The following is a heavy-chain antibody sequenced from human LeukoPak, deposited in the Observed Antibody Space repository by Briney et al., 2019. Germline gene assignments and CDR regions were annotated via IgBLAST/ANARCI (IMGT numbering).Heavy chain of an antibody. J-gene: IGHJ6*03. D-gene: IGHD4/OR15-4a*01. CDR1: GGSISSYY. CDR3: ARASPNYRPTPAYIDV. CDR2: IYYSGST. V-gene: IGHV4-59*01. Sequence: SETLSLTCTVSGGSISSYYWSWIRQPPGKGLEWIGYIYYSGSTNYNPSLKSRVTISVDASKNQFSRKLSPVTAADTAVFYCARASPNYRPTPAYIDVWGKGTTVTVSS.